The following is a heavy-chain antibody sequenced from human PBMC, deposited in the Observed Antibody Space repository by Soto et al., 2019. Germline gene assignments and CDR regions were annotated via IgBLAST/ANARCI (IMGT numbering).Heavy chain of an antibody. V-gene: IGHV3-30-3*01. CDR1: GFTFSSYA. Sequence: QVQLVESGGGVVQPGRSLRLSCAASGFTFSSYAMHWVRQAPGKGLEWVAVISYDGSNKYYADSVKGRFTISRDNSKNTLYLQMNSLRAEDTAVYYCARGEEEGADYFEYWGQGTLVTVSS. CDR3: ARGEEEGADYFEY. J-gene: IGHJ4*02. CDR2: ISYDGSNK.